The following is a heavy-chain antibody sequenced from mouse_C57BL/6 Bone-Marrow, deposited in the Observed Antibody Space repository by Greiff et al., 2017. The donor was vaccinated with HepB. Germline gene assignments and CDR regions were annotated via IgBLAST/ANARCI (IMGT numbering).Heavy chain of an antibody. D-gene: IGHD3-2*02. CDR3: ARHPYSSGYGYAMDY. CDR2: FYPGSGSI. Sequence: VKLMESGAELVKPGASVKLSCKASGYTFTEYTIHWVKQRSGQGLEWIGWFYPGSGSIKYNEKFKDKATLTADKSSSTVYMELSRLTSEDSAVYFCARHPYSSGYGYAMDYWDQGTSVTVSS. J-gene: IGHJ4*01. CDR1: GYTFTEYT. V-gene: IGHV1-62-2*01.